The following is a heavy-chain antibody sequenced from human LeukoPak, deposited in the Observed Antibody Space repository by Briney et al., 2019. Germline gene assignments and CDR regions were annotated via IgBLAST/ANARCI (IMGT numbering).Heavy chain of an antibody. CDR1: GFTFDDYA. D-gene: IGHD3-3*01. J-gene: IGHJ4*02. V-gene: IGHV3-9*01. CDR2: ISWNSGSI. CDR3: AKASYYDFWSGYYPPVYFDY. Sequence: PGGSLRLSCAASGFTFDDYAMHWVRQAPGKGPEWVSGISWNSGSIGYADSVKGRFTISRDNAKNSLYLQMNSLRAEDTALYYCAKASYYDFWSGYYPPVYFDYWGQGTLVTVSS.